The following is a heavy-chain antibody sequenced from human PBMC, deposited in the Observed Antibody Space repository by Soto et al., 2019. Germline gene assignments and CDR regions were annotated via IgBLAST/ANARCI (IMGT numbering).Heavy chain of an antibody. CDR3: ARELAGSWSYTYNWFDP. J-gene: IGHJ5*02. CDR1: GGSFSGYY. D-gene: IGHD3-10*01. Sequence: PSETLSLTCAVYGGSFSGYYWSWIRQPPGKGLEWIGEINHSGSTNYNPSLKSRVTISVDTSKNQFSLKLSSVTAADTAVYYCARELAGSWSYTYNWFDPWGQGNLVTVSS. CDR2: INHSGST. V-gene: IGHV4-34*01.